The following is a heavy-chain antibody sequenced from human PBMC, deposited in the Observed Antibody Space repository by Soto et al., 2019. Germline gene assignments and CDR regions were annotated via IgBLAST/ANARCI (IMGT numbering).Heavy chain of an antibody. Sequence: GGSLRLSCAASGFTFSSYAMHWVRQAPGKGLEWVAVISYDGSNKYYADSVKGRFTISRDNSKNTLYLQMNSLRAEDTAVYYCARPSRRYFDWLFSDYWGQGTLVTVSS. CDR1: GFTFSSYA. CDR2: ISYDGSNK. V-gene: IGHV3-30-3*01. J-gene: IGHJ4*02. D-gene: IGHD3-9*01. CDR3: ARPSRRYFDWLFSDY.